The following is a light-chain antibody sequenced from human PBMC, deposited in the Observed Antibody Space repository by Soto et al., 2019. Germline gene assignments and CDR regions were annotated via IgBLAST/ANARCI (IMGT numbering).Light chain of an antibody. Sequence: SYELTQPPSVSVAPGLTARITCGGDNIGSKSVQWYQQTPGRAPVLVVHDDSDRPSGIPERFSGSNSGNTATLTISRVEAGDEADYYCQVWDRGSDHWVFGGGTQLTVL. CDR3: QVWDRGSDHWV. J-gene: IGLJ3*02. CDR1: NIGSKS. CDR2: DDS. V-gene: IGLV3-21*02.